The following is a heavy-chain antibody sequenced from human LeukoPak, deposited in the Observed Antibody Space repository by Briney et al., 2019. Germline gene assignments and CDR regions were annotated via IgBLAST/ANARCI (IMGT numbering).Heavy chain of an antibody. D-gene: IGHD2-2*02. Sequence: GGSLRLSCAASGFTSSSYAMSWVRQAPGKGLEWVSTISGGGTTYYADSVKGRFTISRDNSKSTLYLQMNSLRAEDTAVYYCARCSSTSCYTFDYWGQGTLVTVSS. CDR2: ISGGGTT. CDR1: GFTSSSYA. V-gene: IGHV3-23*01. J-gene: IGHJ4*02. CDR3: ARCSSTSCYTFDY.